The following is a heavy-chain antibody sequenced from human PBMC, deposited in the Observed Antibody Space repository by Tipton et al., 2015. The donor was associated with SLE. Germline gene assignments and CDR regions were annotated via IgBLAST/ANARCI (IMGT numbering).Heavy chain of an antibody. V-gene: IGHV4-34*01. D-gene: IGHD2-21*02. CDR1: GESSSGYY. J-gene: IGHJ3*01. CDR3: ARAPYCGADCHPDGFDV. Sequence: TLSLTCAVNGESSSGYYWSWIRQSPGRGLEWIGDIHDSGSSIYNPSLKSRVTISVDTSENQISLSLKSVTAADTAVYYCARAPYCGADCHPDGFDVWGQGTMVTVSS. CDR2: IHDSGSS.